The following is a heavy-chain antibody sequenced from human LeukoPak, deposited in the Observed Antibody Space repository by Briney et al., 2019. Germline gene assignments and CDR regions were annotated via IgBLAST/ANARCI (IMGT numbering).Heavy chain of an antibody. V-gene: IGHV4-34*01. Sequence: SVTLSLTCAVYGGSFSGYYWSWIRQPPGKGLEWIGEINHSGSTNYNPSLKSRVTISVDTSKNQFSLKLSSVTAADTAVYYCARGVSSGWYYHNGPKTNWFDPWGQGTLVTVSS. CDR3: ARGVSSGWYYHNGPKTNWFDP. D-gene: IGHD6-19*01. CDR1: GGSFSGYY. CDR2: INHSGST. J-gene: IGHJ5*02.